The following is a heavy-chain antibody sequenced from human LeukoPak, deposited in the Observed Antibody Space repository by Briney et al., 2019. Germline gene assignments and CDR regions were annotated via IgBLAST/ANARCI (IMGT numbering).Heavy chain of an antibody. D-gene: IGHD1-26*01. CDR3: ATSFSGSYYNWFDP. J-gene: IGHJ5*02. CDR1: GASISDAAYY. V-gene: IGHV4-31*03. Sequence: ASETLSLTCTVSGASISDAAYYWSWIRQHPGEGLEWIGYIYYSGSTSYNPSLKSRVTISVDTSKNQFSLKLSSVTAADTAVYYCATSFSGSYYNWFDPWGQGTLVTASS. CDR2: IYYSGST.